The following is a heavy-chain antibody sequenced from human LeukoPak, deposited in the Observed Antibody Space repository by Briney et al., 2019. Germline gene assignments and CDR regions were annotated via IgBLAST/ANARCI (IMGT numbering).Heavy chain of an antibody. V-gene: IGHV4-39*01. D-gene: IGHD6-6*01. CDR3: ATREHHVLRTPGDY. CDR2: ISHTGTT. CDR1: GDSITISDYY. Sequence: SETLSLTCTVSGDSITISDYYWGWIRLPPGKGLDWIGAISHTGTTYYNPSLQSRVTISVDKSKNQFSLKLSSVTAADTAVYYCATREHHVLRTPGDYWGQGTLVTVSS. J-gene: IGHJ4*02.